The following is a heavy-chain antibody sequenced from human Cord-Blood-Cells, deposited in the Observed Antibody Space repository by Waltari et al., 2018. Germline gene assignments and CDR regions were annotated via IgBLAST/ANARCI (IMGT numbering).Heavy chain of an antibody. CDR2: IYHRWST. V-gene: IGHV4-38-2*01. D-gene: IGHD3-10*01. Sequence: QVQLQESGPGLVKPSEPLSLTCAVSGYSISSGYYWGWIRQPPGKGLEWIGSIYHRWSTYYNPSLKSRVTISVDTSKNQFSLKLSSVTAADTAVYYCARVPYGSGSYNWFDPWGQGTLVTVSS. CDR1: GYSISSGYY. CDR3: ARVPYGSGSYNWFDP. J-gene: IGHJ5*02.